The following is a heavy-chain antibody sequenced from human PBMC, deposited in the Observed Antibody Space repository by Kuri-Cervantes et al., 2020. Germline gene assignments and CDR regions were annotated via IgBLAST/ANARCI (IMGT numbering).Heavy chain of an antibody. CDR1: GGSFSGYY. V-gene: IGHV4-59*10. D-gene: IGHD4-17*01. J-gene: IGHJ4*02. Sequence: SETLSLTCAVYGGSFSGYYWSWIRQPAGKGLEWIGRIYTSGSTNYNPSLKSRVTMSVDTSKNQFSLKLSSVTAADTAVYYCARMYGDYLFDYWGQGTLVTVSS. CDR3: ARMYGDYLFDY. CDR2: IYTSGST.